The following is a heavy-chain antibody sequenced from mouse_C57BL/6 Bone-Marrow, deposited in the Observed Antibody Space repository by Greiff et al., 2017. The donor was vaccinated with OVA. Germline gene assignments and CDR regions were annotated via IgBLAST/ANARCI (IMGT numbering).Heavy chain of an antibody. CDR2: IDPSDSYT. Sequence: VQLQESGAELVMPGASVKLSCKASGYTFTSYWMHWVKQRPGQGLEWIGEIDPSDSYTNYNQKFKGKSTLTVDKSSSTAYMQLISRTSEDSAVYYCASRSYPTGFAYWGQGTLVTVSA. J-gene: IGHJ3*01. CDR1: GYTFTSYW. V-gene: IGHV1-69*01. CDR3: ASRSYPTGFAY. D-gene: IGHD2-10*01.